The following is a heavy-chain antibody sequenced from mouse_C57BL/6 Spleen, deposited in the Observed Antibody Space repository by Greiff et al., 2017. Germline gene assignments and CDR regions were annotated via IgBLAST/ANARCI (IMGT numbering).Heavy chain of an antibody. Sequence: EVKLVESGPELVKPGASVKISCKASGYTFTDYYMNWVKQSHGKSLEWIGDINPNNGGTSYNQKFKGKATLTVDKSSSTAYMELRSLTSEDSAVYYCARSWSHWAMDYWGQGTSVTVSS. D-gene: IGHD4-1*01. CDR2: INPNNGGT. J-gene: IGHJ4*01. CDR1: GYTFTDYY. V-gene: IGHV1-26*01. CDR3: ARSWSHWAMDY.